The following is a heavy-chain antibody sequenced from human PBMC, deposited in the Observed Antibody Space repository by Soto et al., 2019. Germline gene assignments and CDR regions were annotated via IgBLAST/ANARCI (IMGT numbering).Heavy chain of an antibody. V-gene: IGHV3-53*02. CDR1: GLNVSYNY. Sequence: EVQLVETGGGLVQPGGSLRLSCAASGLNVSYNYMNWVRQAPGKGLEWVSVLYNSGTTYYAESVKGRFTISRDNVKNTVYLEMNNLRVDDTAVYYCATDPTPFAGPSRVYYGLDVWGQGTTVTVSS. CDR3: ATDPTPFAGPSRVYYGLDV. CDR2: LYNSGTT. J-gene: IGHJ6*02.